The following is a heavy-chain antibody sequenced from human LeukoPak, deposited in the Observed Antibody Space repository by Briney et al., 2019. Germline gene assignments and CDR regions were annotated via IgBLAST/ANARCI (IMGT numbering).Heavy chain of an antibody. D-gene: IGHD1-26*01. CDR1: GFPLSSYT. Sequence: PGGSLRLSCAASGFPLSSYTTYWVRQAPGQGLVWVSRVSGDGNSVTYADSVMGRFTISRDNAKNTLSLQMNSLRPEDTAVYYCARAQLGAPTDYWGQGTLVTVSS. CDR3: ARAQLGAPTDY. V-gene: IGHV3-74*01. J-gene: IGHJ4*02. CDR2: VSGDGNSV.